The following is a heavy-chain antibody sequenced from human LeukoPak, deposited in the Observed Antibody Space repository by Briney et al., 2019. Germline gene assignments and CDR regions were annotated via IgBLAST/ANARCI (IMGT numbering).Heavy chain of an antibody. J-gene: IGHJ4*02. Sequence: EGSLRLSCAASGFTFSSYAMTWVRQAPGKGLEWVSAISGSGSNTYYADSVKGRFTISRDNSKNTLYLQMSSLRADDTAVYYCARGNGDYAIHPDYWGQGTLVTVSS. V-gene: IGHV3-23*01. CDR3: ARGNGDYAIHPDY. CDR1: GFTFSSYA. D-gene: IGHD4-17*01. CDR2: ISGSGSNT.